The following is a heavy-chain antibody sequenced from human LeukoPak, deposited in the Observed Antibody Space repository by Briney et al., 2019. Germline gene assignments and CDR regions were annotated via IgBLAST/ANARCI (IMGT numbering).Heavy chain of an antibody. J-gene: IGHJ4*02. CDR2: IHYSGST. Sequence: SETLSLTCTVSGASVPIASHYWAWIRQTPGKGLEWIGSIHYSGSTYCSPSLKSRLTISGDTYKSQFSLKLTFVTAADTAVYYCTRHHDYGDKIDYWGQGTLVTVSS. V-gene: IGHV4-39*01. D-gene: IGHD4-23*01. CDR1: GASVPIASHY. CDR3: TRHHDYGDKIDY.